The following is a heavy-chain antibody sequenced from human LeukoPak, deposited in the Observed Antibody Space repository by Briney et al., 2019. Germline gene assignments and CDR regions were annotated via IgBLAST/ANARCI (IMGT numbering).Heavy chain of an antibody. Sequence: GGSLRLSCAASGFTFSSYAMHWVRQAPGKGLEWVAVISYDGSNKYFAGAVQGRFTISRDNSKNTLYLQMDSLRTEDTAVYYCARGPPGYGYDVFDIWGQGTMVTVSS. CDR3: ARGPPGYGYDVFDI. D-gene: IGHD2-15*01. CDR2: ISYDGSNK. CDR1: GFTFSSYA. V-gene: IGHV3-30-3*01. J-gene: IGHJ3*02.